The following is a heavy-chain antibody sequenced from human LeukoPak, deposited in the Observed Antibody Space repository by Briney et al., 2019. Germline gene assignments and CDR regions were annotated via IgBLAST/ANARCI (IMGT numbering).Heavy chain of an antibody. CDR1: GYTFSSYH. D-gene: IGHD2-15*01. J-gene: IGHJ4*02. CDR2: INTYDGNT. CDR3: AGDFATWYFDY. V-gene: IGHV1-18*01. Sequence: ASVKVSCKASGYTFSSYHVSWVRQAPGQGLEWMGWINTYDGNTNYAQNFQGRVAMTTDTSTSTAYMELRSLRSDDTAVYCCAGDFATWYFDYWGQGTLVTVSS.